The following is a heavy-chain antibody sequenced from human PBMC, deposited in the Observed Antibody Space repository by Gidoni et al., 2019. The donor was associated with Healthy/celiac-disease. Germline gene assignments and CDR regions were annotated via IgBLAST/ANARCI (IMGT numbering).Heavy chain of an antibody. J-gene: IGHJ3*02. V-gene: IGHV3-21*01. CDR3: ARESVKINPPAFDI. CDR1: GFTFSSYS. CDR2: ISSSSSYI. Sequence: EVQLVESGGGLVKPGGSLRLSCAASGFTFSSYSMNWVRQAPGKGLEWVSSISSSSSYIYYADSVKGRFTISRDNAKNSLYLQMNSLRAEDTAVYYCARESVKINPPAFDIWGQGTMVTVSS.